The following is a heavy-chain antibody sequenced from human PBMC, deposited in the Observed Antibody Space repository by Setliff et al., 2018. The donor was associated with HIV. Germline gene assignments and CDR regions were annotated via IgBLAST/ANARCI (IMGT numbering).Heavy chain of an antibody. CDR3: ATTGTTVTTDY. CDR2: INPNSGNT. J-gene: IGHJ4*02. V-gene: IGHV1-8*02. Sequence: ASVKVSCKASGYTFTDYYMHWVRQAPGQGLEWMGRINPNSGNTGYAQKFQGRVTMTRNTSISTAYMELSSLRSEDTAVYYCATTGTTVTTDYWGQGTLVTVSS. D-gene: IGHD4-17*01. CDR1: GYTFTDYY.